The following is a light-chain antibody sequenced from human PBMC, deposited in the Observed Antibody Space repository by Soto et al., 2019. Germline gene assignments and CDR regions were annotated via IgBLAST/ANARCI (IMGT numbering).Light chain of an antibody. CDR3: VSYTSSTTLV. J-gene: IGLJ2*01. Sequence: QSALTQPASVSGSPGQSLTISCTGTSSDIGGYKYVSWYQHQPGRAPNLIFYGVDNRPSGVSNRFSAYKSGNTASLTISGLQAEDEADYYCVSYTSSTTLVFGGGTKVTVL. CDR1: SSDIGGYKY. V-gene: IGLV2-14*03. CDR2: GVD.